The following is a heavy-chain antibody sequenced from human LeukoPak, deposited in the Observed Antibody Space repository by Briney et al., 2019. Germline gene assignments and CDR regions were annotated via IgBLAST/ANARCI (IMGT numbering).Heavy chain of an antibody. CDR3: ARVEAYRSRTSYFDY. CDR1: GYTFTNYG. V-gene: IGHV1-18*01. J-gene: IGHJ4*02. CDR2: ISGYSGNT. Sequence: GASVKVSCKASGYTFTNYGISWVRQAPGQGLEWMGWISGYSGNTEYAQHLQGRVTMTTDTSTSTAYMELRSLRSDDTALYYCARVEAYRSRTSYFDYWGLGTLVTVSS. D-gene: IGHD2-2*01.